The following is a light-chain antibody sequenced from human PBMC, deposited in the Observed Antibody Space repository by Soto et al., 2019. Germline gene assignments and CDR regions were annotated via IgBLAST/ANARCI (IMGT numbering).Light chain of an antibody. CDR2: DAS. CDR1: QSVSSY. CDR3: QQRSNWSKT. J-gene: IGKJ1*01. Sequence: EIVLTQSPATLSLSPGERATLSCRASQSVSSYLAWYQQKPGQAPRLLIYDASNRATGIPARFSGSGSGTYFTPTISRLEPEDFAFYYCQQRSNWSKTFGQGTKVEIK. V-gene: IGKV3-11*01.